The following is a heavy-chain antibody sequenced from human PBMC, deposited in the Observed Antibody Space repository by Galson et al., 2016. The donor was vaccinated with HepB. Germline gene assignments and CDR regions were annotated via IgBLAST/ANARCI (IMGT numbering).Heavy chain of an antibody. Sequence: LRLSCAASGFSFSTSGMSWVRQTPGRGLEWVSGITGSGGTTHYADSVEGRFTISRDNSKNTLYLYMNSLRAGDTAVYYCGKHGGFDYWGQGALVTVSS. CDR3: GKHGGFDY. J-gene: IGHJ4*02. D-gene: IGHD3-16*01. CDR2: ITGSGGTT. V-gene: IGHV3-23*01. CDR1: GFSFSTSG.